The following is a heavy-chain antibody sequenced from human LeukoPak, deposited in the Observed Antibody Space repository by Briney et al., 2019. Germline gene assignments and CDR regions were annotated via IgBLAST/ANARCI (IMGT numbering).Heavy chain of an antibody. CDR3: ARHIVVVVAASLYYYYGMDV. CDR2: INPNSGGT. J-gene: IGHJ6*02. V-gene: IGHV1-2*02. CDR1: GYTFTGYY. Sequence: ASVKVSCKASGYTFTGYYMHWVRQAPGQGLERMGWINPNSGGTNYAQKFQGRVTMTRDTSISTAYMELSRLRSDDTAVYYCARHIVVVVAASLYYYYGMDVWGQGTTVTVSS. D-gene: IGHD2-15*01.